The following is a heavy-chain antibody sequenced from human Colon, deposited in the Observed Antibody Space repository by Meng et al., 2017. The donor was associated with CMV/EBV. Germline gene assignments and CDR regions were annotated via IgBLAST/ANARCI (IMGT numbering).Heavy chain of an antibody. CDR3: ATDTARVRGY. CDR2: INPDGSEK. V-gene: IGHV3-7*04. Sequence: GESLKISCEVSGFTFSRNWFSWVRQAPEKGLELVANINPDGSEKYYLDSVKGRFTIFRDNAKNSLYLQVNSLRVEDTAVYYCATDTARVRGYWGQGTLVTVSS. D-gene: IGHD3-10*01. J-gene: IGHJ4*02. CDR1: GFTFSRNW.